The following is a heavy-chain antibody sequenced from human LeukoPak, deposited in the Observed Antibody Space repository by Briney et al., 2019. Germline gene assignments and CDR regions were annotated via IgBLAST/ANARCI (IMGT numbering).Heavy chain of an antibody. CDR3: SESDLGSITAGPFYF. D-gene: IGHD5-24*01. CDR2: ISGYQGST. Sequence: ASVKVSCKASGYTFTNYGITWVRQAPGPGLEWMGWISGYQGSTKYAQNFQGRVTMTIDTSTSTAYIELRSLISYAPAIYFLSESDLGSITAGPFYFWGQGTLGAAS. CDR1: GYTFTNYG. J-gene: IGHJ4*02. V-gene: IGHV1-18*01.